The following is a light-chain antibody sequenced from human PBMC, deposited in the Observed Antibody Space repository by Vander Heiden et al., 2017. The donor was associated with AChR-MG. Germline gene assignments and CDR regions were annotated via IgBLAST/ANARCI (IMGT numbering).Light chain of an antibody. V-gene: IGKV1-33*01. CDR1: QDIGSY. CDR3: QQYDDLPLT. Sequence: DIQMTQSPSSLSASVGDRVTITCQSSQDIGSYLGWYQMKPGKAPKLLIYDASILETGVPSRFSGSGSGTDFTFTISSLQSEDIATYFCQQYDDLPLTFGGRTKVEI. CDR2: DAS. J-gene: IGKJ4*01.